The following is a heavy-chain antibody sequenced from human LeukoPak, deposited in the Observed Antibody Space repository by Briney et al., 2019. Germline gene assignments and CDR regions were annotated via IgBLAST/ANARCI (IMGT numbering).Heavy chain of an antibody. Sequence: GGSLRLSCAASGFTFSSYDMHWVRPATGKGLEWVSAIGTAGDTYYPGSVKGRFTISRENAKNSLYLQMNSLRAGDTAVYYCAREGATNAFDIWGQGTMVTVSS. CDR3: AREGATNAFDI. D-gene: IGHD1-26*01. J-gene: IGHJ3*02. CDR1: GFTFSSYD. CDR2: IGTAGDT. V-gene: IGHV3-13*01.